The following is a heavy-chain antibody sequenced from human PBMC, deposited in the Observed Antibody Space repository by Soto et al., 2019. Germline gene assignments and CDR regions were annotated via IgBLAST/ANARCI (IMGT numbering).Heavy chain of an antibody. Sequence: QVQLVESGGGVVQPGRSLRLSCAASGFPFSRYAMYWVRQAPGKGLEWVAVISYDGSNKYHADSVKGRFTISRDNSKNTLFLQMDSLRGDDTAMYYCSKDLAYYGSGTYYALDVWGQGTTVTVSS. V-gene: IGHV3-30*18. D-gene: IGHD3-10*01. CDR1: GFPFSRYA. CDR3: SKDLAYYGSGTYYALDV. J-gene: IGHJ6*02. CDR2: ISYDGSNK.